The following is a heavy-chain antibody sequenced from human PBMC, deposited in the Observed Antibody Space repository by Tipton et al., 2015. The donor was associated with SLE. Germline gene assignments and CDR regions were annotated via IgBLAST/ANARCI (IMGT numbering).Heavy chain of an antibody. CDR3: ARDSRWLPDY. Sequence: SLRLSCAASGFSFSGYAMHWVRQAPGKGLEWVAVTSLDGSNKYYADSVKGRFTISKDNSRNTLYLEMNSLRAEDTALYYCARDSRWLPDYWGQGTLVTVSS. V-gene: IGHV3-30*04. CDR2: TSLDGSNK. D-gene: IGHD5-12*01. CDR1: GFSFSGYA. J-gene: IGHJ4*02.